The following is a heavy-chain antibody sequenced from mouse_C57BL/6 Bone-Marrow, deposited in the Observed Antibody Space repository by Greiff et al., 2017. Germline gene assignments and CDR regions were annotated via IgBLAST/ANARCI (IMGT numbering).Heavy chain of an antibody. CDR2: IDTSASET. Sequence: QVQLQQSGAELVRPGSSVKLSCKASGYTFTSYWMHWVKQRPMQGLDWIGYIDTSASETPYNQKFTDTATLTVDNSSRTAYMQLSSLTSEDSAVYYGARNYGVWDFDVWGTGTTVTVSS. D-gene: IGHD1-2*01. J-gene: IGHJ1*03. CDR1: GYTFTSYW. V-gene: IGHV1-52*01. CDR3: ARNYGVWDFDV.